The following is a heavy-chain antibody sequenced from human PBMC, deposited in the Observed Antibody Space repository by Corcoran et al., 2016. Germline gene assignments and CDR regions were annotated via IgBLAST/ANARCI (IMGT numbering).Heavy chain of an antibody. CDR2: IYPGDSDT. Sequence: EVQLVQSGAEVKKPGESLKISCKGSGYSFTSYWIGWVRQMPGKGLEWMGIIYPGDSDTRYSPSFQGQVTISADKSISTAYLQWSSLKASDTAMYYCARQPTTVTTENAFDIWGQGTMVTVSS. D-gene: IGHD4-17*01. V-gene: IGHV5-51*01. CDR3: ARQPTTVTTENAFDI. J-gene: IGHJ3*02. CDR1: GYSFTSYW.